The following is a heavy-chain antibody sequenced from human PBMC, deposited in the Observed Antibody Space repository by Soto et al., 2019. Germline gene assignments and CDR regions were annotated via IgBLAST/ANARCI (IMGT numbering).Heavy chain of an antibody. CDR3: ARSQGSSTSLEIYYYYYYGMDV. J-gene: IGHJ6*02. Sequence: ASVKVSCKASGYTFTSYGISWVRQAPGQGLEWMGWISAYNGNTNYAQKFQGRVTIAADTSTSTAYVELRSLRSEDTAVYYCARSQGSSTSLEIYYYYYYGMDVWGQGTTVTVSS. V-gene: IGHV1-18*01. CDR1: GYTFTSYG. CDR2: ISAYNGNT. D-gene: IGHD2-2*01.